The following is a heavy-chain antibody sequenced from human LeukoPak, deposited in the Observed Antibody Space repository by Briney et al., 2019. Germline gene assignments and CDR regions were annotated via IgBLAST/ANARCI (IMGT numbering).Heavy chain of an antibody. D-gene: IGHD6-19*01. Sequence: GGSLRLSSAASGFTFSSYSMNWVRQAPGKGLEWVSSISSSSSYIYYADSVKGRLTISRDNAKNSLYLQMNSLRAEDTAVYYCARNIAVAGPDYWGQGTLVTVSS. CDR1: GFTFSSYS. CDR2: ISSSSSYI. J-gene: IGHJ4*02. CDR3: ARNIAVAGPDY. V-gene: IGHV3-21*01.